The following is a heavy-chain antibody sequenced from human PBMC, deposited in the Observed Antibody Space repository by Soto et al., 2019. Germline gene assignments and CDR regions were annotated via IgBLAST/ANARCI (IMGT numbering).Heavy chain of an antibody. CDR1: GYTFTSYG. CDR3: VRRHVSATGIDWFDP. CDR2: INAANGDT. D-gene: IGHD6-13*01. Sequence: VASVKVSCKASGYTFTSYGIHWVRQAPGQRLEWMGWINAANGDTKYSPKFQGRVTITRDTSASTAYMELSNLRSEDTAVYYCVRRHVSATGIDWFDPWGQGTLVTVSS. V-gene: IGHV1-3*01. J-gene: IGHJ5*02.